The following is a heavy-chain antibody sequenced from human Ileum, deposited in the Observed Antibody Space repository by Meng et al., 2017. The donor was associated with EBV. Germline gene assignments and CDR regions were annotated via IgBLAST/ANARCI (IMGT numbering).Heavy chain of an antibody. J-gene: IGHJ1*01. CDR2: TYYRSKWYY. CDR1: GDSFSSNGAA. CDR3: ARGAYTSTWF. D-gene: IGHD6-13*01. Sequence: LQRAGPGRVQPSQTLSLTCASSGDSFSSNGAAWHWMRQSQSRGLEWLGRTYYRSKWYYDYAVSVKSRMTINPDISKNQFSLQLNSVTPEDTAVYYCARGAYTSTWFWGQGTLVTVSS. V-gene: IGHV6-1*01.